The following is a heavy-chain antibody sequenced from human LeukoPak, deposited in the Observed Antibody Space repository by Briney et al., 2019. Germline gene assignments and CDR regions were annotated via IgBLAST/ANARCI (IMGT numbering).Heavy chain of an antibody. J-gene: IGHJ5*02. D-gene: IGHD4-17*01. CDR1: GGSFSGYY. CDR2: INHSGST. CDR3: ARGARTPSDYGSRTAGRANWFDP. V-gene: IGHV4-34*01. Sequence: PSETLSLTCAVYGGSFSGYYWSWIRQPPGKGLEWIGEINHSGSTNYNPSLKSRVTISVDTSKNQFSLKLSSVTAADTAVYYCARGARTPSDYGSRTAGRANWFDPWGQGTLVTVSS.